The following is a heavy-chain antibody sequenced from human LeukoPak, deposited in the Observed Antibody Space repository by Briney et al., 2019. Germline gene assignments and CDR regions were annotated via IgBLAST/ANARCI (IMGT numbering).Heavy chain of an antibody. CDR1: GASISSSIW. CDR2: IYHSGST. Sequence: PSETLSLTCAVSGASISSSIWLSWVRQPPGKGLEWIGEIYHSGSTNYNPSLKSRVTISVDNSKNQFSLKMSSMTAADTAVYYCARAGWYTLDNWGQGTLVTVSS. J-gene: IGHJ4*02. CDR3: ARAGWYTLDN. D-gene: IGHD2-15*01. V-gene: IGHV4-4*02.